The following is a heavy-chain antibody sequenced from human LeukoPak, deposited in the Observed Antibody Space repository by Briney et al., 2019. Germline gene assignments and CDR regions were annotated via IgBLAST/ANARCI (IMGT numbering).Heavy chain of an antibody. J-gene: IGHJ4*02. V-gene: IGHV3-20*04. Sequence: GGSLRLSCAASGFTFDDYGLSWVRQAPGKGLEWVSGINWNGGSTGYADSVRGRFTISRDNAKNSLYLQMNSLRAEDTALYYCARDHTAAAGPQGYWGQGTLVTVSS. CDR3: ARDHTAAAGPQGY. CDR2: INWNGGST. D-gene: IGHD6-13*01. CDR1: GFTFDDYG.